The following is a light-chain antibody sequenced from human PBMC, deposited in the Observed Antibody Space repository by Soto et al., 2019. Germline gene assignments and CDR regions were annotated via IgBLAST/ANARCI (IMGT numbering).Light chain of an antibody. J-gene: IGLJ2*01. CDR1: SNNVGGYNY. V-gene: IGLV2-11*01. CDR2: DVT. Sequence: QSALTQPRSVSGSPGQSVTISCTGASNNVGGYNYVSWYQHHPGKVPQLIIYDVTKRPSGVPDRFSGSKSGNTASLTISGLQVDDEAEYYCCSYAGTYTWIFGGGTKLTVL. CDR3: CSYAGTYTWI.